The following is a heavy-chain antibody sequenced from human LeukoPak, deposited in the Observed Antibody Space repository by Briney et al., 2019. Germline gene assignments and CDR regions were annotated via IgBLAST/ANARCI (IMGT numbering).Heavy chain of an antibody. D-gene: IGHD3-3*01. CDR3: ARDEGTYYDFWSGKPFGY. CDR2: ISSSSSYI. V-gene: IGHV3-21*01. J-gene: IGHJ4*02. CDR1: GFTFSSYS. Sequence: GGSLRLSRAASGFTFSSYSMNWVRQAPGKGLEWVSSISSSSSYIYYADSVKGRFTISRDNAKNSLYLQVNSLRAEDTAVYYCARDEGTYYDFWSGKPFGYWGQGTLVTVSS.